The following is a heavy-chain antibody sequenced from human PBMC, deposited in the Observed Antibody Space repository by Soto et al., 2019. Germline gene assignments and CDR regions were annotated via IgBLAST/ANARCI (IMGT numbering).Heavy chain of an antibody. CDR3: ARDHPIAAAGSISYGMDV. V-gene: IGHV1-46*01. D-gene: IGHD6-13*01. Sequence: ASVTVSCKASGYTFTSYYMHWVRQAPGQGLEWMGIINPSGGSTSYAQKFQGRVTMTRDTSTSTVYMELGSLRSEDTAVYYCARDHPIAAAGSISYGMDVWGQGTTVTVSS. CDR1: GYTFTSYY. CDR2: INPSGGST. J-gene: IGHJ6*02.